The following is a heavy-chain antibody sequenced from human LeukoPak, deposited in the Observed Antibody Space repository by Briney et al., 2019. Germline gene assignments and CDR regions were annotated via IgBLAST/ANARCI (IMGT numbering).Heavy chain of an antibody. Sequence: SQTLSLTCDISGDTVSSNIAAWNWIRQSPSRGLEWLGRTYYRSKWYFDYAVSVKSRVTISPDTSKNQFSLQLNSVTAEDTAVYYCARGFALDFWGQGTVVTVSS. CDR2: TYYRSKWYF. CDR3: ARGFALDF. CDR1: GDTVSSNIAA. J-gene: IGHJ3*01. V-gene: IGHV6-1*01.